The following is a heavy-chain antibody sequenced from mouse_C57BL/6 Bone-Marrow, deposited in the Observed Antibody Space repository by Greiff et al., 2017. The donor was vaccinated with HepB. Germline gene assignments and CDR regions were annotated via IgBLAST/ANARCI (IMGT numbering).Heavy chain of an antibody. D-gene: IGHD4-1*01. CDR3: ARSWVYFDY. V-gene: IGHV1-4*01. J-gene: IGHJ2*01. Sequence: VQVVESGAELARPGASVKMSCKASGYTFTSYTMHWVKQRPGQGLEWIGYINPSSGYTKYNQKFKDKATLTADKSSSTAYMQLSSLTSEDSAVYYCARSWVYFDYWGQGTTLTVSS. CDR2: INPSSGYT. CDR1: GYTFTSYT.